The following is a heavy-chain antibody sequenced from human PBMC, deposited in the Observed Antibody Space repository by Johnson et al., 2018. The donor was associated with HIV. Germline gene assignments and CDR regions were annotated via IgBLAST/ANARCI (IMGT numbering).Heavy chain of an antibody. J-gene: IGHJ3*02. D-gene: IGHD2-15*01. CDR2: ISYDGSNK. CDR3: ARDYYDSSGGSCYSRNAFDI. CDR1: GFTFSSYA. V-gene: IGHV3-30-3*01. Sequence: QVHLVESGGGVVQPGRSLRLSCAASGFTFSSYAMHWVRQAPGKGLEWVAVISYDGSNKYYADSVKGRFTISRDNSKNTVYLQMNSLRAEDTAVYYCARDYYDSSGGSCYSRNAFDIWGQGTMVTVSS.